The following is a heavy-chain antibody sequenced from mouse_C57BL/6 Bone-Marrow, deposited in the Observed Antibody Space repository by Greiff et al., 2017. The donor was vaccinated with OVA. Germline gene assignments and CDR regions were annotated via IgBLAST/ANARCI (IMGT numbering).Heavy chain of an antibody. CDR1: GYTFTSYW. CDR3: AREGAFITTVVATGYFDY. CDR2: IDPSDSYT. V-gene: IGHV1-69*01. Sequence: QVQLQQPGAELVMPGASVKLSCKASGYTFTSYWMHWAKQRPGQGLEWIGEIDPSDSYTNYNQKFKGKSTLTVDKSSSTAYMQLSSLTSEDSAVYYCAREGAFITTVVATGYFDYWGQGTTLTVSS. D-gene: IGHD1-1*01. J-gene: IGHJ2*01.